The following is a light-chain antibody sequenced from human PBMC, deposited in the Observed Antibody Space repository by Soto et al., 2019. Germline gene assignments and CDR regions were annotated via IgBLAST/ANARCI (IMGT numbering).Light chain of an antibody. CDR1: SGRISYI. CDR2: LEGSGSY. J-gene: IGLJ2*01. Sequence: QLVLTQSSSASASLGSSVKLTCTLSSGRISYIIAWHQQQPGKAPRYLMKLEGSGSYNKGSGVHDRFSGSSSGADRYLTISSLQFEDEADYYCETWDSSILVFGGGTKLTV. V-gene: IGLV4-60*02. CDR3: ETWDSSILV.